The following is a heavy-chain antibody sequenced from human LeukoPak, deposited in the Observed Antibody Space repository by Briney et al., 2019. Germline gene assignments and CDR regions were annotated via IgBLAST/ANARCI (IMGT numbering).Heavy chain of an antibody. CDR1: GFTFSSYS. CDR3: ARGYCSGTSCCFDY. Sequence: GGSLRLSCAASGFTFSSYSMTCVRQAPGKGLEWVSSISSSSTYIYYTDSVKGRFTISRDNAKNSLYLQMNSLRAEDTAVYYCARGYCSGTSCCFDYWGQGTLVTVSS. CDR2: ISSSSTYI. D-gene: IGHD2-2*01. V-gene: IGHV3-21*01. J-gene: IGHJ4*02.